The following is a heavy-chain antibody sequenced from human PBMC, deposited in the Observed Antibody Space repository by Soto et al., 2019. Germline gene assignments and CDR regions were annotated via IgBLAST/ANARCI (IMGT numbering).Heavy chain of an antibody. V-gene: IGHV4-34*01. Sequence: PSETLSLTCAVYGGSFNGYYWSWIRQPPGKGLEWIGEINHSGRTNYNPYLKSRVTISVDTSKNQFSLKLSSVTAADTAVYYCARDIRGWELRGYYGIDVWGQGTTVTVSS. CDR1: GGSFNGYY. D-gene: IGHD1-26*01. J-gene: IGHJ6*02. CDR2: INHSGRT. CDR3: ARDIRGWELRGYYGIDV.